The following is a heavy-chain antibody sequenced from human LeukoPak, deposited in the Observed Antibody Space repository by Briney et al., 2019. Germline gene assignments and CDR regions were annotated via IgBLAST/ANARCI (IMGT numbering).Heavy chain of an antibody. CDR3: ARASSLPLWSGSFDY. Sequence: SVKVSCKASGGTFSSYAISWVRQAPGQGLEWMGGIIPIFGTANYAQKFQGRVTITADESTSTAYMELSSLRSEDTAVYYCARASSLPLWSGSFDYWGQGTLVTVSS. J-gene: IGHJ4*02. CDR1: GGTFSSYA. D-gene: IGHD3-3*01. V-gene: IGHV1-69*13. CDR2: IIPIFGTA.